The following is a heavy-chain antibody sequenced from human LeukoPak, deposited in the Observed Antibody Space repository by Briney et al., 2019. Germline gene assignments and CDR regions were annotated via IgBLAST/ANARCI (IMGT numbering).Heavy chain of an antibody. CDR2: ISYDGSKK. V-gene: IGHV3-30*18. Sequence: PGRSLRLSCAASGFTFSSYGMDWVRQAPGKGVGWVGVISYDGSKKYYADSVKGRFTISRDNSKNTLYLQMNSLRAEDTAVYYCAKDPKFDPWGQGTLVTVSS. CDR3: AKDPKFDP. CDR1: GFTFSSYG. J-gene: IGHJ5*02.